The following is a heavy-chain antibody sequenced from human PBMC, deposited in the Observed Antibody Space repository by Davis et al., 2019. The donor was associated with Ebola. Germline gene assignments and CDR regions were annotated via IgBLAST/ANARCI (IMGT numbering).Heavy chain of an antibody. CDR3: ARDGVVVVPVTNYFDY. V-gene: IGHV3-7*03. Sequence: GGSLRLSCAASGFSFSSYWMSWVRQAPGKGLEWVANINQDRSEKYYVDSVKGRFTISRDNAKNSLYLQMNSLRADDTAVYFCARDGVVVVPVTNYFDYWGQGTLVTVSS. CDR2: INQDRSEK. D-gene: IGHD2-15*01. CDR1: GFSFSSYW. J-gene: IGHJ4*02.